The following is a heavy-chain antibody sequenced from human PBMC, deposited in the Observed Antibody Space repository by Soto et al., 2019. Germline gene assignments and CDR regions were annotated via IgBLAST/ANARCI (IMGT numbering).Heavy chain of an antibody. CDR3: ARITVWGDAFDI. Sequence: GGSLRLSCAASGFTFSSYSMNWVRQAPGKGLEWVSSISSSSSYIYYADSVKGRFTISRDNAKNSLYLQMNSLRAEDTAVYYCARITVWGDAFDIWGQGTMVTVSS. J-gene: IGHJ3*02. V-gene: IGHV3-21*01. CDR2: ISSSSSYI. CDR1: GFTFSSYS. D-gene: IGHD7-27*01.